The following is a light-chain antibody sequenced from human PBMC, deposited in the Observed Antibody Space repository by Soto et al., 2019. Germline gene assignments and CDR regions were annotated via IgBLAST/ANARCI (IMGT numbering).Light chain of an antibody. CDR3: FLFTTATTHV. V-gene: IGLV2-14*01. J-gene: IGLJ1*01. CDR2: EVN. CDR1: SSDIGAYDY. Sequence: ALTQPASLSGSPGQSINISCTGTSSDIGAYDYVSWFQQHPGKAPILMISEVNNRPSGVSNRFSGSKSGNTAYLTISGLQVEDQAEYFCFLFTTATTHVFAAGTQVAVL.